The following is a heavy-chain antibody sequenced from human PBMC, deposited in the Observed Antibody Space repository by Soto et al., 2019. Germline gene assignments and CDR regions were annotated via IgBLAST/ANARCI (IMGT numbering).Heavy chain of an antibody. CDR1: GFTFSRYG. J-gene: IGHJ4*02. D-gene: IGHD6-19*01. Sequence: GGSLRLSCVASGFTFSRYGMAWLRQGPGKGLEWVSFISTSTTYVSYGDSVRGRFTISRDNAENKLYLQMDSLRAEDTAVYYCARDPVAVTSPFSFDYWGQGALVTVSS. CDR2: ISTSTTYV. V-gene: IGHV3-21*01. CDR3: ARDPVAVTSPFSFDY.